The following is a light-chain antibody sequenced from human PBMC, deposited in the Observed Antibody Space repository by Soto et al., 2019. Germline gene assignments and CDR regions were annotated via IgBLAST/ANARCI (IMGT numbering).Light chain of an antibody. CDR1: QSVSSTY. CDR2: EAS. CDR3: QHYANWPLT. Sequence: EIVLTQSPGTLSLSPGERATLSCRASQSVSSTYVAWYQQKPGQTPKLLIYEASTRAAGVPDRFSGSGSGTDYTLTINSLQSEDFAIYYCQHYANWPLTFGGGTKVDIK. J-gene: IGKJ4*01. V-gene: IGKV3-20*01.